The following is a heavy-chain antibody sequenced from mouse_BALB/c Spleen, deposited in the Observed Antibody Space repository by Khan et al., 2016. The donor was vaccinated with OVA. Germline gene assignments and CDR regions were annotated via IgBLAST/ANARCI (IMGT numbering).Heavy chain of an antibody. CDR2: ISSDSNTI. J-gene: IGHJ2*01. D-gene: IGHD2-3*01. Sequence: EVELVESGGGLVQTGGSRKFSCAASGFTFSGFGMHWVRQAPEKGLEWVAYISSDSNTIYYADTVKGRFTISRDNPKNTLFLQMTSLRSEDTAMYYCARTGYYYFDYWGQGTTRTVSS. CDR3: ARTGYYYFDY. CDR1: GFTFSGFG. V-gene: IGHV5-17*02.